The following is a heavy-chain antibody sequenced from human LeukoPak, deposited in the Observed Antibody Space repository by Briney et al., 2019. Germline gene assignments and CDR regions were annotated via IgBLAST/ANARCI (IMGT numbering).Heavy chain of an antibody. CDR2: IYYSGST. CDR3: GLGISMIVVEKGPFDY. CDR1: GGSISSSSYY. V-gene: IGHV4-39*01. D-gene: IGHD3-22*01. J-gene: IGHJ4*02. Sequence: SETLSLTCTVSGGSISSSSYYWGWIRQPRGKGLEWIGSIYYSGSTYYNPSLKSRVTISVDTSKNQFSLKLSSVTAADTAVYYCGLGISMIVVEKGPFDYWGQGTLVTVSS.